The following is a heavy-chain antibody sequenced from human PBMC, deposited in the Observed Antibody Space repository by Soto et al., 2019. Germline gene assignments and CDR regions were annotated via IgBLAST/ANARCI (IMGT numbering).Heavy chain of an antibody. V-gene: IGHV4-59*01. CDR3: ARGNYDGSGYYPATYYFDY. J-gene: IGHJ4*02. CDR2: IYYSGST. D-gene: IGHD3-22*01. CDR1: GGSISSYY. Sequence: PSETLSLTCTVSGGSISSYYWSWIRQPPGKGLEWIGYIYYSGSTNYNPSLKSRVTISVDTSKNQFSLKLSSVTAPDTAVYYCARGNYDGSGYYPATYYFDYWGQGTLVTVSS.